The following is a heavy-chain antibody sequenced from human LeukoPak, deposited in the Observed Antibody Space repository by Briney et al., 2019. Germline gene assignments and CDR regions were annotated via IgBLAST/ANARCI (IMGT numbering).Heavy chain of an antibody. Sequence: PSETLSLTCAVYGGSFSGYYWSWIRQPPGKGLEWIGEINHSGSTNYNPSLKSRVTISVDTSKNQFSLKLSSATAADTAVYYCAGGPCGDYDFWSGNAFDIWGQGTMVTVSS. CDR2: INHSGST. CDR1: GGSFSGYY. CDR3: AGGPCGDYDFWSGNAFDI. J-gene: IGHJ3*02. V-gene: IGHV4-34*01. D-gene: IGHD3-3*01.